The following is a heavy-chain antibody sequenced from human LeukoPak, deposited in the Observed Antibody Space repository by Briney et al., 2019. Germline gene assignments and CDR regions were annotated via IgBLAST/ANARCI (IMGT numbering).Heavy chain of an antibody. D-gene: IGHD1-1*01. J-gene: IGHJ4*02. CDR1: GGSISSGGYC. CDR2: IYHSGST. V-gene: IGHV4-30-2*01. Sequence: SETLSLTCTVSGGSISSGGYCWSWIRQPPGKGLEWIGYIYHSGSTYYNPSLKSRVTISVDRSKNQFSLKLSSVTAADTAVYYCATGTISFDYWGQGTLVTVSS. CDR3: ATGTISFDY.